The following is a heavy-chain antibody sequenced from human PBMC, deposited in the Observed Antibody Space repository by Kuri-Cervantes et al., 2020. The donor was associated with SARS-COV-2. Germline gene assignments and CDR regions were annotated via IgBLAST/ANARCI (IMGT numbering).Heavy chain of an antibody. J-gene: IGHJ4*02. V-gene: IGHV3-23*01. D-gene: IGHD6-19*01. CDR1: GFTFSNYG. CDR3: ARGPPAAVGLYYFDY. Sequence: GGSLRLSCAASGFTFSNYGIHWVRQAPGKGLEWVSAISGSGATTYYADSVRGRFTISRDNSKDSLYLQMNSLRDEDTAVYYCARGPPAAVGLYYFDYWGQGTLVTVSS. CDR2: ISGSGATT.